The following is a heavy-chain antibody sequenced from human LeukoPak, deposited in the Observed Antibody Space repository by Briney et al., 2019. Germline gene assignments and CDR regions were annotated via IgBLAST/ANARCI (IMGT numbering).Heavy chain of an antibody. CDR1: GGTFSSYA. J-gene: IGHJ6*03. V-gene: IGHV1-69*06. Sequence: ASVKVSCKASGGTFSSYAISWVRQAPGQGLEWMGGIIPIFGTANYAQKFQGRVTITADKSTSTAYMELSSLRSEDTAVYYCAINYYYYYYMDVWGKGTTVTVSS. CDR2: IIPIFGTA. CDR3: AINYYYYYYMDV.